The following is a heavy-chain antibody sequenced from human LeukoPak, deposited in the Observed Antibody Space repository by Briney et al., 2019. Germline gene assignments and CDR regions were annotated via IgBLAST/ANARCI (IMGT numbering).Heavy chain of an antibody. CDR3: TTDRYYDNSELQFQH. J-gene: IGHJ1*01. Sequence: GGSLRLSCAASGFTLNNAWVSWVRQAPGKGLEWLGRIKRETDGGTIDYAAPVKGRFTISRDDSRNTLYLQMDSLKIEDTAVYYCTTDRYYDNSELQFQHWGQGTLVTVSS. V-gene: IGHV3-15*01. CDR1: GFTLNNAW. D-gene: IGHD3-22*01. CDR2: IKRETDGGTI.